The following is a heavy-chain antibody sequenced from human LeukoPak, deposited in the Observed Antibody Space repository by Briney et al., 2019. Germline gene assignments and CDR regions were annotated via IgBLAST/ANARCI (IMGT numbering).Heavy chain of an antibody. V-gene: IGHV3-7*01. CDR2: IQQDGSEK. D-gene: IGHD3-10*01. Sequence: GGSLRLSCAASGFTFDDYGMSWVRQAPGKGLEWVANIQQDGSEKYYVDSVKGRFTISRDNAKNSLYLQMNSLRAEDTAVYYCARDCNEWFGHYYMDVWGKGTTVTVSS. J-gene: IGHJ6*03. CDR3: ARDCNEWFGHYYMDV. CDR1: GFTFDDYG.